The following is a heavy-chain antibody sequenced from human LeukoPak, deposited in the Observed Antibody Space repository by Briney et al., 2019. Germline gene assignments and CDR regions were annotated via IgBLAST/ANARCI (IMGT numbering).Heavy chain of an antibody. J-gene: IGHJ5*02. D-gene: IGHD3-22*01. V-gene: IGHV1-2*02. CDR3: ARDFDYYDSSGYSNWFDP. CDR2: INPNSGGT. Sequence: ASVKVSCKASGYTFTSYDINWVRQAPGQGLEWMGWINPNSGGTNYAQKFQGRVTMTRDTSISTAYMELSRLRSDDTAVYYCARDFDYYDSSGYSNWFDPWGQGTLVTVSS. CDR1: GYTFTSYD.